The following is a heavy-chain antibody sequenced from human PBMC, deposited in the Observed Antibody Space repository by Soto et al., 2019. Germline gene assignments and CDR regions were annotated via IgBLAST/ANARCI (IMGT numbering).Heavy chain of an antibody. CDR3: ARLRREYYYYGMDV. CDR2: INPDNGNT. J-gene: IGHJ6*02. V-gene: IGHV1-3*01. Sequence: ASVKVSCKASGYTFTRYTMNWVRQAPGQRLEWMGWINPDNGNTKSSQKFQDRVIITRDTSASTAYMDLSSLKASDTAMYYCARLRREYYYYGMDVWGQGTTVTVSS. CDR1: GYTFTRYT.